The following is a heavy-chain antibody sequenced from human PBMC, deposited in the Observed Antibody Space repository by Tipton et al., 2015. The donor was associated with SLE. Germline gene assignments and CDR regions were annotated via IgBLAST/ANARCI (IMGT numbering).Heavy chain of an antibody. V-gene: IGHV5-51*01. CDR3: VRHGGHSRWSLVEY. CDR1: GYSFNTYW. Sequence: QLVQSGAEVKKPGESLKIPCKGSGYSFNTYWIGWVRQMPGKGLEWIGIIYPDDSDTRYSPTFEGQVTMSADKSTSTAYLKWSSLEASDTATYYCVRHGGHSRWSLVEYWGQGTLVTVSS. J-gene: IGHJ4*02. CDR2: IYPDDSDT. D-gene: IGHD5-12*01.